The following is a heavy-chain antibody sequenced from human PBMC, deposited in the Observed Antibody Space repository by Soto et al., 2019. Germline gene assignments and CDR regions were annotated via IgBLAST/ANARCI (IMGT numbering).Heavy chain of an antibody. CDR1: GFTFSDYY. J-gene: IGHJ4*02. CDR2: ISSSTSHT. D-gene: IGHD6-13*01. V-gene: IGHV3-11*05. Sequence: GGSLRLSCAVSGFTFSDYYMTWIRQAPGKGLEWVSYISSSTSHTNYADSVKGRVTISRDNAKNSLFLQMNSLRAEDTAVYYCARGRGAAADYFDFWGQGTLVTVSS. CDR3: ARGRGAAADYFDF.